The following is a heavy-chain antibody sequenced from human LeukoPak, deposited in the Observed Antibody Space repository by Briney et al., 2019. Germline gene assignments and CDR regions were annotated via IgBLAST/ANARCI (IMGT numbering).Heavy chain of an antibody. V-gene: IGHV5-51*01. CDR1: EYSFTNYW. Sequence: GESLKISCKGSEYSFTNYWIGWVRQMPGKGLEWMGIIYPGDSDTRYSPSFQGQVTISADKSISTAYLQWSSLKASDTAMYYCARHGYSSSWPDAFDIWGQGTMVTVSS. D-gene: IGHD6-13*01. J-gene: IGHJ3*02. CDR3: ARHGYSSSWPDAFDI. CDR2: IYPGDSDT.